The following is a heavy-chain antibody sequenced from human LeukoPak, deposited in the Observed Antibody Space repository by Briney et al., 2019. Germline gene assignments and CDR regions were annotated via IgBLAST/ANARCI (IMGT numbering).Heavy chain of an antibody. J-gene: IGHJ4*02. CDR1: GGSFSGYY. Sequence: PSETLSLTCAVYGGSFSGYYWSWIRQPPGKGLEWIGEINHSGSTNYNPSLKSRVTISVDTSKNQFSLKLSSATAADTAVYYCASGTSSQQLVPSDYWGQGTLVTVSS. V-gene: IGHV4-34*01. D-gene: IGHD6-13*01. CDR3: ASGTSSQQLVPSDY. CDR2: INHSGST.